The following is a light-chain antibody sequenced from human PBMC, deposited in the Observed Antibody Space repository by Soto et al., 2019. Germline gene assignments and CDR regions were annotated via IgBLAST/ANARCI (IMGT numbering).Light chain of an antibody. CDR2: GAS. V-gene: IGKV3-20*01. CDR3: QQYGSSPWT. J-gene: IGKJ1*01. CDR1: QSVSSNF. Sequence: EIVLTQSPGTLSLSPGERATLSCRASQSVSSNFLAWYQQKPGQAPRLLIYGASSRATGIPDSFSGSGSGTDFTLTIIRLEPEDFAVYYCQQYGSSPWTFGQGTKVEIK.